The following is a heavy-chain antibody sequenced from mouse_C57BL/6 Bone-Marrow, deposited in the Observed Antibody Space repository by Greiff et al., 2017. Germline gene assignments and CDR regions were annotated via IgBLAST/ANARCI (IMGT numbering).Heavy chain of an antibody. CDR2: FYPGSGSI. V-gene: IGHV1-62-2*01. Sequence: VQLQQSGAELVKPGASVKLSCKASGYTFTEYTIHWVKQRSGQGLEWIGWFYPGSGSIKYNEKFKDKATLTADKSSSTVYMELSRLTSEDSAVYFCARHEDSYYGRRDYYAMDYWGQGTSVTVSS. CDR3: ARHEDSYYGRRDYYAMDY. D-gene: IGHD1-1*01. J-gene: IGHJ4*01. CDR1: GYTFTEYT.